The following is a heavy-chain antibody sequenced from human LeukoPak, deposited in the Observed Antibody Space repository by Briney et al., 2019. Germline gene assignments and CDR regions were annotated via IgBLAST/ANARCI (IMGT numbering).Heavy chain of an antibody. J-gene: IGHJ4*02. CDR1: GFTLSDYY. CDR2: ISSRGSTI. V-gene: IGHV3-11*04. CDR3: ARRDYSNYGYFDY. Sequence: GGSLRLSCAASGFTLSDYYMSWMRQGPGKGPEWVSYISSRGSTIYYADSVEGRFTISRDNAKNSLYLQMNSLRVEDTAMYYCARRDYSNYGYFDYWGQGTLVTVSS. D-gene: IGHD4-11*01.